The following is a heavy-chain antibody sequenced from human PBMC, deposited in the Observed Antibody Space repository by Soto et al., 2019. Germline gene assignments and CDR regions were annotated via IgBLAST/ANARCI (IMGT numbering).Heavy chain of an antibody. CDR3: AREGSYWNDVGPD. CDR2: ISSTSSYI. CDR1: GFTFSTYT. D-gene: IGHD1-1*01. J-gene: IGHJ4*02. Sequence: ESGGGLVKPGGSLRLSCAASGFTFSTYTMNWVRQAPGKGLEWVSSISSTSSYIYYADSVKGRFTISRDNAKNSLYLQMNSLRAEDTAVYYCAREGSYWNDVGPDWGQGTLVTVSS. V-gene: IGHV3-21*01.